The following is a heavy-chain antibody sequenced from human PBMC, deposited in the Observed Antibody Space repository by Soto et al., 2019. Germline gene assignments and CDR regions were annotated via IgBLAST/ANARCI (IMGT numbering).Heavy chain of an antibody. J-gene: IGHJ4*02. CDR3: ARDAVTVTTAYFDS. V-gene: IGHV1-2*04. D-gene: IGHD4-17*01. CDR2: LNPNSGGT. Sequence: GSSVKVSCKASGGTFSSYAISWVRQAPGQGLEWMGWLNPNSGGTKLAQKFQGWVTMTRDTSISTAYLELSRLRSDDTAVYYCARDAVTVTTAYFDSWGQGTLVTVSS. CDR1: GGTFSSYA.